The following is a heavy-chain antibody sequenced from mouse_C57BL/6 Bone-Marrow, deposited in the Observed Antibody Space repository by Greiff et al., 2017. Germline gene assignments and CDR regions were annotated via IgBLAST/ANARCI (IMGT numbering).Heavy chain of an antibody. CDR1: GYTFTSYD. Sequence: VQLQQSGPELVKPGASVKLSCKASGYTFTSYDINWVKQRPGQGLEWIGWIYPGGGSTKYNEKFKGKATLTVDTSSSTAYMELHSLTSEDSAVYFCARYYGSSDWYFDVWGTGTTVTVSS. CDR3: ARYYGSSDWYFDV. D-gene: IGHD1-1*01. J-gene: IGHJ1*03. CDR2: IYPGGGST. V-gene: IGHV1-85*01.